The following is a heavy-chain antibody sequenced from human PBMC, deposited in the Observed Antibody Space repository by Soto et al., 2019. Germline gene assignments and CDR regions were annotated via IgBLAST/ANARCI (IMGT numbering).Heavy chain of an antibody. CDR3: ARLEGLATISYYFDF. CDR1: GGSISSGGYY. D-gene: IGHD3-9*01. CDR2: IYYSGSA. V-gene: IGHV4-39*01. Sequence: SETLSLTCTVSGGSISSGGYYWSWIRQHPGKGLEWIGCIYYSGSAYYNPSLQSRVTISLDTSKNQFSLKLNSVTAADSAVYFCARLEGLATISYYFDFWGPGALVTVSS. J-gene: IGHJ4*02.